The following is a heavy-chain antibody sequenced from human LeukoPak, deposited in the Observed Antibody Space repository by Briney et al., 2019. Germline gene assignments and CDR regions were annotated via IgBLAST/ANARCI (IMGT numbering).Heavy chain of an antibody. D-gene: IGHD3-22*01. CDR2: IYYSGST. J-gene: IGHJ5*02. V-gene: IGHV4-39*07. Sequence: SETLSLTCTVSGGSISSSSYYWGWIRQPPGKGLEWIGSIYYSGSTYYNPSLKSRVTISVDTSKNQFSLKLNSVTAADTAVYYCARDDTMILGWFDPWGQGTLVTVSS. CDR3: ARDDTMILGWFDP. CDR1: GGSISSSSYY.